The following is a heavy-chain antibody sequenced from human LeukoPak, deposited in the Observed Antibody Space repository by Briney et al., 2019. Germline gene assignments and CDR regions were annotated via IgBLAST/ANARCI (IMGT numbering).Heavy chain of an antibody. CDR3: ASDLTGTTNI. D-gene: IGHD1-20*01. Sequence: GGSLRLSCAASGFIFKKYWMNWVRQVPGKGLECLANIKEDGSETYYADSVKGRFTISRDNPKNLLFLQINSLRVEDTAVYYYASDLTGTTNIWGQGTLVTVSS. CDR1: GFIFKKYW. V-gene: IGHV3-7*01. J-gene: IGHJ4*02. CDR2: IKEDGSET.